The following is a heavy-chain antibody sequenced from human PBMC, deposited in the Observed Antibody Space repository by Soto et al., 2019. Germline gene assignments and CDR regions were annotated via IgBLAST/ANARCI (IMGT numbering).Heavy chain of an antibody. V-gene: IGHV4-59*01. D-gene: IGHD6-13*01. Sequence: SETLSLTCTVSGGSISSYYWSWIRQPPGKGLEWIGYIYYSGSTNYNPSLKSRVTISVDTSKNQFSLKLSSVTAADTAVYYCERKGIAADRTTDWFDPGGQGTLVTVYS. CDR3: ERKGIAADRTTDWFDP. J-gene: IGHJ5*02. CDR2: IYYSGST. CDR1: GGSISSYY.